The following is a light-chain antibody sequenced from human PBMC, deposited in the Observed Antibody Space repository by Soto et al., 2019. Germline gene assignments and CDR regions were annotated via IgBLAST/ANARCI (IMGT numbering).Light chain of an antibody. J-gene: IGKJ4*01. CDR3: QQSFTTPHT. V-gene: IGKV1-39*01. Sequence: DIQMTQSPSSLSASVGDSVTITCRASQSINIYLSWYQQKPGKAPKLLINVASTLQGGVPSRFSGSGSGTDFTLANSSLQPEDSATYYCQQSFTTPHTFGGGTRVEIK. CDR2: VAS. CDR1: QSINIY.